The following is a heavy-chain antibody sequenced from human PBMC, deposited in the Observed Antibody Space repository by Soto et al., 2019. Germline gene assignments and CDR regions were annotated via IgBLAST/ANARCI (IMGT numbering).Heavy chain of an antibody. V-gene: IGHV3-33*01. CDR1: GFTFSSYG. D-gene: IGHD3-9*01. CDR3: ARGKGYYDILTEVDY. CDR2: IWYDGSNK. Sequence: GGSLRLSCAASGFTFSSYGMHWVRQAPGKGLEWVAVIWYDGSNKYYADSVKGRFTISRDNSKNTLYLQMNSLRAEDTAVYYCARGKGYYDILTEVDYWGQGTLVTVSS. J-gene: IGHJ4*02.